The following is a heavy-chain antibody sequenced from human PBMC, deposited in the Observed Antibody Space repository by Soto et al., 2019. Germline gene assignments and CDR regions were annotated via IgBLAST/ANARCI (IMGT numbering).Heavy chain of an antibody. Sequence: QVQLVESGGGVVQPGRSVRLSCAASGFTFSDYGMHWVRQAPGKGLEWVAVMSYDGINEYHADFVKGRFTISRDNSKNTTYLQMNSLRGEDTAVYYCARDRGYGGYGYLDYWGQGTLVTVSS. D-gene: IGHD5-18*01. CDR1: GFTFSDYG. J-gene: IGHJ4*02. CDR2: MSYDGINE. V-gene: IGHV3-30*03. CDR3: ARDRGYGGYGYLDY.